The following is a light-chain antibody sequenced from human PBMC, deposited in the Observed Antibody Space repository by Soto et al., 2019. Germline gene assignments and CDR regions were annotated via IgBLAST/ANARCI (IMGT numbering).Light chain of an antibody. CDR2: DVS. CDR3: SSYTSSSTPNWV. CDR1: SSDVGGYNY. V-gene: IGLV2-14*01. J-gene: IGLJ3*02. Sequence: QSVLTQPASVSGSPGQSITISCTGTSSDVGGYNYVSWYQQHPGKGHKLMIYDVSNRPSGVSNRFSGSKSGNTASLTVSGLQAEDEADYYCSSYTSSSTPNWVFGGGTKVTVL.